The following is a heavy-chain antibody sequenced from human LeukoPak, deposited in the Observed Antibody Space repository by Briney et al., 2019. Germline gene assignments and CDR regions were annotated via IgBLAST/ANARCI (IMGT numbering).Heavy chain of an antibody. V-gene: IGHV1-46*01. D-gene: IGHD3-22*01. J-gene: IGHJ3*02. CDR3: ASEYYDSSGYYPRWAFDI. CDR1: GYTFTSYY. CDR2: INPSGGST. Sequence: ASVKVSCKASGYTFTSYYMHWVRQAPGQGLEWMGIINPSGGSTSYAQKFQGRVTITADESTSTAYMELSSLRSEDTAVYYCASEYYDSSGYYPRWAFDIWGQGTMVTVSS.